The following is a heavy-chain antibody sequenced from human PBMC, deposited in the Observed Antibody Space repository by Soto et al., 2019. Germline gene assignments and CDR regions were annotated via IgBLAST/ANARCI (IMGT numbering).Heavy chain of an antibody. D-gene: IGHD1-26*01. J-gene: IGHJ4*02. CDR3: ATAGDLVGATARRGFED. Sequence: QVQLEQSGAEVRKPGSSVKVSCKASGGTFTSYAISWVRRAPGQGLEWIGGIIPLFGTPDYAQKFEGGVTITADESTSTAYLELKTPRSEDTALYHCATAGDLVGATARRGFEDWGQGTLVTVSS. CDR2: IIPLFGTP. V-gene: IGHV1-69*01. CDR1: GGTFTSYA.